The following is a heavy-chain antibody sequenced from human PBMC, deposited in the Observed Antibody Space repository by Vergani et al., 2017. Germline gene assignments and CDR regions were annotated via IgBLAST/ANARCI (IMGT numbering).Heavy chain of an antibody. CDR1: GFTFSSYA. D-gene: IGHD3-22*01. V-gene: IGHV3-30*01. J-gene: IGHJ3*02. CDR3: ARVFQSDDYDSSGYSDDAFDI. Sequence: QVQLVESGGGVVQPGRSLRLSCAASGFTFSSYAMHWVRQAPGKGLEWVAVISYDGSNKYYADSVKGRFTISRDNSKNTLYLQMNSLRAEDTAVYYCARVFQSDDYDSSGYSDDAFDIWGQGTMVTVSS. CDR2: ISYDGSNK.